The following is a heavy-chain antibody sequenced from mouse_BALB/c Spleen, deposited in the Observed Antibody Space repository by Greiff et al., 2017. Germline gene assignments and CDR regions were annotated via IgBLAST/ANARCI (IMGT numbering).Heavy chain of an antibody. J-gene: IGHJ3*01. CDR3: ASPNWDGAWFAY. CDR2: ISNGGGST. V-gene: IGHV5-12-2*01. Sequence: EVQLVESGGGLVQPGGSLKLSCAASGFTFSSYTMSWVRQTPEKRLEWVAYISNGGGSTYYPDTVKGRFTISRDNAKNTLYLQMSSLKSEDTAMYYCASPNWDGAWFAYWGQGTLVTVSA. D-gene: IGHD4-1*01. CDR1: GFTFSSYT.